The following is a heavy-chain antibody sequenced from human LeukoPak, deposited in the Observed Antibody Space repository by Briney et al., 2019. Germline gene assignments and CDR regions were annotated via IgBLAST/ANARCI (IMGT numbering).Heavy chain of an antibody. CDR1: GGSIRSTNYY. CDR3: ARAPHFFDTSGSRYYFDY. J-gene: IGHJ4*02. CDR2: IYYSGNT. D-gene: IGHD3-22*01. Sequence: SETLSLTCTVSGGSIRSTNYYWGWIRQPPGKGLEWIGSIYYSGNTYHSPSLMSRVTISVDTSMNQFSLKLSSVTAADTAVYYCARAPHFFDTSGSRYYFDYWGQGALVTVSS. V-gene: IGHV4-39*07.